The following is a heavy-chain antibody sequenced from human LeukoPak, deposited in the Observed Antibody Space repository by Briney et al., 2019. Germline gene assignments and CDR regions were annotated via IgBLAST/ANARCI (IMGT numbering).Heavy chain of an antibody. CDR1: GYTFTGYY. D-gene: IGHD6-13*01. CDR3: ARGRRSSWYVNYFDY. J-gene: IGHJ4*02. V-gene: IGHV1-2*02. CDR2: INPNSGGT. Sequence: ASVKVSCKASGYTFTGYYMHWVRQAPGQGLEWMGWINPNSGGTNYAQKFQGRVTMTRDTSISTAYMELSRLRSDDTAVYYCARGRRSSWYVNYFDYWGQGTLVTVSS.